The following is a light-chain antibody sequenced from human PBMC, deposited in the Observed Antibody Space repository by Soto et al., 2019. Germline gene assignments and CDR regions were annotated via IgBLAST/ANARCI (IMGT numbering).Light chain of an antibody. Sequence: QLVLTQSPSASASLGASVKLTCTLSSGHSNYAIAWHQQQSEKGPRYLMKLNSDGSHSKGDGIPDRFSGSSSGAERYLTIPRLQSEDEADYFWQTWGSGIVVFGGGTEVTVL. V-gene: IGLV4-69*01. CDR3: QTWGSGIVV. CDR2: LNSDGSH. CDR1: SGHSNYA. J-gene: IGLJ2*01.